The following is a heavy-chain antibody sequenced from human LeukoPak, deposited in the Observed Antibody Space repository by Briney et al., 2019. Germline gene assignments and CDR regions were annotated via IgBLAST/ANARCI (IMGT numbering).Heavy chain of an antibody. CDR3: ATANSWGSQYCNY. J-gene: IGHJ4*02. D-gene: IGHD4/OR15-4a*01. CDR1: GYTLTELS. V-gene: IGHV1-24*01. CDR2: FDLEDGET. Sequence: GASVKVSCKVSGYTLTELSMHWVRQAPGKGLEWMGNFDLEDGETIYAQKFQGRVTMTEDTSTDTAYMELSSLRSEDTAMYFCATANSWGSQYCNYWGQGTLITVSS.